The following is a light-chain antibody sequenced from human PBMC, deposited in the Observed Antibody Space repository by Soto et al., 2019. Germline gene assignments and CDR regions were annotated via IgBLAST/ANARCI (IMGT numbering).Light chain of an antibody. CDR2: DTS. Sequence: PGERATLSCGSSESVSARYLAWYQQKPGLAPRLLIYDTSFRATGIPDRFSGSGSGTDFTLTISRLDPEDFAVYYCQQYGSSASFGQGTKV. CDR3: QQYGSSAS. CDR1: ESVSARY. V-gene: IGKV3D-20*01. J-gene: IGKJ1*01.